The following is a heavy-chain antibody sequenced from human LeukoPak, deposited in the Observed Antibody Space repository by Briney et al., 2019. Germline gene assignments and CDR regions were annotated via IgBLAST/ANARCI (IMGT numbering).Heavy chain of an antibody. CDR3: AEERFLVGSRWYGDDFDI. Sequence: GGSLRLSCAASGFTFSRYAMSWVRQAPGKGLEWVSAISGSGGSTYYADSVKGRFTISRDNSKNTLYLQMNSLRAEDTAVYYYAEERFLVGSRWYGDDFDIWGQGTMVTVSS. J-gene: IGHJ3*02. CDR1: GFTFSRYA. D-gene: IGHD6-13*01. CDR2: ISGSGGST. V-gene: IGHV3-23*01.